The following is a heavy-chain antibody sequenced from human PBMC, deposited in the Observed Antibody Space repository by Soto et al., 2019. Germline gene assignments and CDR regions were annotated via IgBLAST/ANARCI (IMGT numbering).Heavy chain of an antibody. CDR1: GGIFNSYG. CDR3: AIEKFSNFFGT. V-gene: IGHV1-69*13. J-gene: IGHJ5*02. Sequence: SVKVSCKTSGGIFNSYGLSWVRQAPGKGPEWMGQIIPIFGSPKYAQKCQGRLTISADESTNTAYMELSSLTSEDTAMYYCAIEKFSNFFGTCGQATQVIVSS. CDR2: IIPIFGSP.